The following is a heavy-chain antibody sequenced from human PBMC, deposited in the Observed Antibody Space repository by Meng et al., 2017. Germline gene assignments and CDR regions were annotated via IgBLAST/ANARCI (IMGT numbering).Heavy chain of an antibody. CDR1: GFTFTSSA. CDR2: IVVGSGNT. J-gene: IGHJ3*02. D-gene: IGHD5-24*01. Sequence: SAKVFCKASGFTFTSSAMQWVRQARGQRLEWIGWIVVGSGNTNYAQKFQERVTITRDMSTSTAYMELSSLRSEDTAVYYCAAAREMATMWGAFDIWGQGTMVTVSS. CDR3: AAAREMATMWGAFDI. V-gene: IGHV1-58*02.